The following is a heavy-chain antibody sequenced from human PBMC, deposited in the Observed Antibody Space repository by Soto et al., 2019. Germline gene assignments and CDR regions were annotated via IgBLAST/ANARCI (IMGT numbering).Heavy chain of an antibody. V-gene: IGHV3-23*01. Sequence: EVQLLESGGGLVQPGGSLRLSCAASGFTFSSYAMTWVRQAPGKGLEWVSDISGNGGGTYYAASVKGRFTVSRDISKNTLCLQMNSLRAEDTALYYCAKDRAYYGSGGYEYWGQGTLVIVSS. CDR3: AKDRAYYGSGGYEY. CDR1: GFTFSSYA. J-gene: IGHJ4*02. CDR2: ISGNGGGT. D-gene: IGHD3-22*01.